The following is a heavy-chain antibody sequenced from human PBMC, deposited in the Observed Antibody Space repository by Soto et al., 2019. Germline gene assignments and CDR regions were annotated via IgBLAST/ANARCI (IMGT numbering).Heavy chain of an antibody. J-gene: IGHJ4*02. CDR3: SIDLDGLQGLVDSSFCFDY. CDR2: ISYDGSDK. D-gene: IGHD3-16*02. Sequence: QVQLVESGGGVVQPGRSLRLSCAASGFTFNSYGMHWVRQAPGKGLEWVAVISYDGSDKYYADSVKGRFTISRDNSKNTLYLQMNSLRAEDTAVYYCSIDLDGLQGLVDSSFCFDYWGQGTLVTVSS. CDR1: GFTFNSYG. V-gene: IGHV3-30*03.